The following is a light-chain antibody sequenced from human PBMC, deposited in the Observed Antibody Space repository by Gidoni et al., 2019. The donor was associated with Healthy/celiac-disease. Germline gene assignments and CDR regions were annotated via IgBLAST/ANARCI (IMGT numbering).Light chain of an antibody. CDR2: GAS. Sequence: EIFMTPSPATLSLSPGERATLSGRASQSVSSNLAGYQQKPGQAPRLLIHGASTRGTGIPARFSGSGSGTECTLTISSMQSEDFAGYYCQQYNNWPPTFGQGTKVEIK. CDR3: QQYNNWPPT. J-gene: IGKJ1*01. CDR1: QSVSSN. V-gene: IGKV3-15*01.